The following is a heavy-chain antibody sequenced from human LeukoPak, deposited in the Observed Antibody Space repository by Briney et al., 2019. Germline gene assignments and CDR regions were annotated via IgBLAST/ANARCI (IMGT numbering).Heavy chain of an antibody. D-gene: IGHD3-22*01. CDR1: GYTFTGYY. Sequence: ASVKVSCKASGYTFTGYYMHWVRQAPGQGLEWMGWINPNSGGTNYAQKFQGRVTMTRDTSISTAYMELSRLRSDDTAVYYCARGLAHYDGSGYYYAFDIWGQGTMVTVSS. V-gene: IGHV1-2*02. CDR2: INPNSGGT. J-gene: IGHJ3*02. CDR3: ARGLAHYDGSGYYYAFDI.